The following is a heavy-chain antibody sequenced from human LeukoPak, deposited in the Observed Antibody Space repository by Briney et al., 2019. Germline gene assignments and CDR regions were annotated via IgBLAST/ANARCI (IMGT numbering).Heavy chain of an antibody. V-gene: IGHV6-1*01. J-gene: IGHJ4*02. CDR3: ARDVGATGWHTFDY. D-gene: IGHD3-9*01. Sequence: SQTLSLTCAISGDSVSSNNGAWNWIRQSPSRGLEWLGRTYCRSKWYNDYAGSFISRITISPDTSKNQFSLQLDSVTPEDTAVYYCARDVGATGWHTFDYWGQGTLVTVSS. CDR2: TYCRSKWYN. CDR1: GDSVSSNNGA.